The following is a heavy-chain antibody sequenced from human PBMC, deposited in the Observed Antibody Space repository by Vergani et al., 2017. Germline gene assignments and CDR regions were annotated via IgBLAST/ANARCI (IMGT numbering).Heavy chain of an antibody. Sequence: QVQLQQWGAGLLKPSETLSLTCAVYGGSFSGYYWSWIRQPPGKGLEWIGSIYYSGSTYYNPSLKSRVTISVDTSKNQFSLKLSSVTAADTAVYYCARGVGAPRDGYNYGWFDPWGQGTLVTVSS. J-gene: IGHJ5*02. CDR3: ARGVGAPRDGYNYGWFDP. V-gene: IGHV4-34*01. CDR1: GGSFSGYY. CDR2: IYYSGST. D-gene: IGHD5-24*01.